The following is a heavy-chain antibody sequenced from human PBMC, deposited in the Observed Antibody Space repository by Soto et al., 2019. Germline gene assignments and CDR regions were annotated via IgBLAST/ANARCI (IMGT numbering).Heavy chain of an antibody. CDR3: AREGSLPSTWWLTTTGNYFDY. Sequence: EVQLVESGGGLVQPGGSLRLSCAASGFTFSSYWMSWVRQAPGKGLEWVANIKQDGSEKYYVDSVKGRFTISRDNAKNSLYLQMNSLRAEDTAVYYCAREGSLPSTWWLTTTGNYFDYWGQGTLVTVSS. V-gene: IGHV3-7*03. CDR1: GFTFSSYW. D-gene: IGHD2-8*02. CDR2: IKQDGSEK. J-gene: IGHJ4*02.